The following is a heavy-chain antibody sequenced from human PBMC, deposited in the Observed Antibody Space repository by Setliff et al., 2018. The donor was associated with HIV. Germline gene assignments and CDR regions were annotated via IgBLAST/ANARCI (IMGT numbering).Heavy chain of an antibody. CDR3: ASRVYYYDSNNFLREEGFDP. CDR2: INHRGRT. Sequence: PSETLSLTCAVYGGSFSSYYWSWIRQPPGKGLEWIGEINHRGRTNYNPSLKSRLIISVDKSKNQFSLKLSSVTAADTAVYYCASRVYYYDSNNFLREEGFDPWGQGTLVTVSS. CDR1: GGSFSSYY. D-gene: IGHD3-22*01. V-gene: IGHV4-34*01. J-gene: IGHJ5*02.